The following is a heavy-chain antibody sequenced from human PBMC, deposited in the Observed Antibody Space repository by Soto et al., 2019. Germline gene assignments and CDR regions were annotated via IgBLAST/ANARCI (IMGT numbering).Heavy chain of an antibody. V-gene: IGHV3-23*01. CDR2: TSNGGNT. J-gene: IGHJ5*02. Sequence: EVQLLESGGGLVQRGGSLRLSCAASGFPFSTYAMHWVRQVPGKGLEWVSTTSNGGNTEFAESVRGRFTVFRDNSKNTIYLQMSSLRAEDSAIYFCARDFRPGLIVPTKSGFVPWGQGTPVTVSS. CDR3: ARDFRPGLIVPTKSGFVP. D-gene: IGHD2-15*01. CDR1: GFPFSTYA.